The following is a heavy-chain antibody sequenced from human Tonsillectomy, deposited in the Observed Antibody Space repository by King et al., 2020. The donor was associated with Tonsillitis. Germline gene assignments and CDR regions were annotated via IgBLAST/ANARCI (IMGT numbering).Heavy chain of an antibody. V-gene: IGHV5-10-1*03. J-gene: IGHJ4*02. CDR3: ARHESAEDYYFDY. CDR2: IDPSDAYT. Sequence: VQLVESGAEVKKPGESLRISCKGSGYSFTSYWISWVRQMPGKGLEWMGRIDPSDAYTNYSPSFQGHVTISADKSISTAYLQWSGLKASDTAMYYCARHESAEDYYFDYWGQGTLVTVSS. D-gene: IGHD2-2*01. CDR1: GYSFTSYW.